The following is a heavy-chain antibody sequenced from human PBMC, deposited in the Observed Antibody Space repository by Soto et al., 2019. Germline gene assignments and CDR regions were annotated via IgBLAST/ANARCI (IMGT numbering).Heavy chain of an antibody. CDR2: SYYSGST. V-gene: IGHV4-4*02. CDR3: ERLGCDSIFGSLDY. Sequence: QVQLQESGPGLVKPSGTLSLTCAVSGGSISSGDWCWSWVRQSPGKVLEWIGESYYSGSTTYNPSLESRVTLSADKSESPFSLRLSAVTAADTAVYYCERLGCDSIFGSLDYWGQGTLVTVSS. CDR1: GGSISSGDW. J-gene: IGHJ4*02. D-gene: IGHD2-21*02.